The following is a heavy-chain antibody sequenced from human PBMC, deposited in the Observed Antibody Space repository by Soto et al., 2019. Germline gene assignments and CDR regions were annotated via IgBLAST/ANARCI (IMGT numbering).Heavy chain of an antibody. D-gene: IGHD6-13*01. CDR3: ARDQQGAAAASAGAFDI. CDR1: GFTFSSYA. J-gene: IGHJ3*02. V-gene: IGHV3-30-3*01. CDR2: ISYDGSNK. Sequence: GGSLRLSCAASGFTFSSYAMHWVRQAPGKGLEWVAVISYDGSNKYYADSVKGRFTISRDNSKNTLYLQMNSLRAEDTAVYYCARDQQGAAAASAGAFDIWGQGTMVTVSS.